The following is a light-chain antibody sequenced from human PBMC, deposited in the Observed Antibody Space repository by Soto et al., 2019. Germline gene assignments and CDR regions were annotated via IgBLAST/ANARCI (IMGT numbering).Light chain of an antibody. CDR2: AAS. V-gene: IGKV1-39*01. Sequence: DIQMTQSPSSLSSSLEDRVIITCRASQSISKHLNWYQQKQGKAPKPLIFAASSLQSGVPSRFSASISGPDFTLTISSLKNEDCATYYCQQRYSSTPTFGQGTRLEI. CDR3: QQRYSSTPT. CDR1: QSISKH. J-gene: IGKJ5*01.